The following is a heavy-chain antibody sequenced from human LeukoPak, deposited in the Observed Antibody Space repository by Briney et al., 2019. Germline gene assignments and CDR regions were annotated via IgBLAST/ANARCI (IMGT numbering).Heavy chain of an antibody. D-gene: IGHD2-8*01. CDR2: ILASGSPT. CDR3: AKDLRPDGVDNFDH. V-gene: IGHV3-23*01. Sequence: GGSLRLSCAASGSNFNSYTMNWVRQAPGKGLQWVANILASGSPTYYADSVKGRFIISRDNSKNTVCLQMNSLRVEDTAIYYCAKDLRPDGVDNFDHWGQGILVTVSS. CDR1: GSNFNSYT. J-gene: IGHJ4*02.